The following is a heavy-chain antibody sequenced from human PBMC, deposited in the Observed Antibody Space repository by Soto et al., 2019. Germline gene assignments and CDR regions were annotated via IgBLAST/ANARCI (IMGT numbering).Heavy chain of an antibody. CDR2: IDPRDSYV. CDR1: GYTFNTFW. Sequence: EVQLVQSGAEVKKPGESLRISCTGFGYTFNTFWISWVRQMPGKGLEWMGRIDPRDSYVNYSPSFQGHVTISADKSISTSYLQCGSLKASDTAMSYCARLYCTTSTCDSWFAPSGQGTLVTVSS. J-gene: IGHJ5*02. V-gene: IGHV5-10-1*03. CDR3: ARLYCTTSTCDSWFAP. D-gene: IGHD2-2*01.